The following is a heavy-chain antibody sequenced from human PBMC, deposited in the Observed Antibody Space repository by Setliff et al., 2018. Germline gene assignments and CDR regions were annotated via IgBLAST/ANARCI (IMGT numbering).Heavy chain of an antibody. V-gene: IGHV3-73*01. Sequence: GGSLRLSCAASGFTFSRSAIHWVRQASGKGLEWVGRVRSRIINFATAYDASVKGRFIISRDDSKNTAYLQMNSLKTEDTAVYYCAIDIHNDYDYFDYWGQGIQVTVSS. J-gene: IGHJ4*02. CDR1: GFTFSRSA. CDR3: AIDIHNDYDYFDY. D-gene: IGHD4-17*01. CDR2: VRSRIINFAT.